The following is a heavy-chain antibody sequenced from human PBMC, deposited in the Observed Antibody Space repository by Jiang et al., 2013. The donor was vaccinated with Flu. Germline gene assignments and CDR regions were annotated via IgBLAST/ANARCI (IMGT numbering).Heavy chain of an antibody. J-gene: IGHJ4*02. CDR2: IYHSGST. Sequence: VKPSGTLSLTCAVSGGSISSSNWWSWVRQPPGKGLEWIGEIYHSGSTNYNPSLKSRVTISVDKSKNQFSLNLISVTAADTAVYYCARDDGNTYGGPLDYWGQGTLVTVSS. D-gene: IGHD5-18*01. CDR3: ARDDGNTYGGPLDY. V-gene: IGHV4-4*02. CDR1: GGSISSSNW.